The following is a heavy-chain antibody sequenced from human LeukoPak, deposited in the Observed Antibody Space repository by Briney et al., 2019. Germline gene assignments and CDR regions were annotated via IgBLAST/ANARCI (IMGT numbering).Heavy chain of an antibody. Sequence: SETLSLTCTVSGGSVSRYSWTWIRQPPGKGLEWIAHIYYSERTNNNPSLQSRVTISLDTSKNQFSLKLASVTAADTAVYYCARGIVGTTHDAFAIWGQGTMVTVSS. CDR2: IYYSERT. CDR1: GGSVSRYS. V-gene: IGHV4-59*02. J-gene: IGHJ3*02. D-gene: IGHD1-26*01. CDR3: ARGIVGTTHDAFAI.